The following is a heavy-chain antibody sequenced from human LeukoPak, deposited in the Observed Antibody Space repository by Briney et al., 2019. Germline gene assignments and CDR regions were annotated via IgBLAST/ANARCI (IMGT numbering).Heavy chain of an antibody. CDR1: GFTVSDNY. Sequence: GSLRLSCTASGFTVSDNYMSWVRQAPGKGLEWVLVIYSSGTTYYADSVKGRFTISRDNSKNTLYLQMNSLRVEDTAVYYCAREGPSLYDRGAIDIWGQGTMVTVSS. V-gene: IGHV3-66*01. D-gene: IGHD3-22*01. CDR3: AREGPSLYDRGAIDI. CDR2: IYSSGTT. J-gene: IGHJ3*02.